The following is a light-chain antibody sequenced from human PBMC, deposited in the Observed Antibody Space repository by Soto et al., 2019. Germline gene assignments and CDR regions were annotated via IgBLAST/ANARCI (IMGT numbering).Light chain of an antibody. Sequence: QSVLTQPPSASGTPGQRVTISCSGSNSNIGSNTVNWYQQLPGTAPKLLIYKNDQRPSGVPDRFSGSKSGTSASLAISGLQSDDDADYYCAAWDDSLKGVVFGGGTKLTVL. CDR2: KND. V-gene: IGLV1-44*01. CDR3: AAWDDSLKGVV. CDR1: NSNIGSNT. J-gene: IGLJ2*01.